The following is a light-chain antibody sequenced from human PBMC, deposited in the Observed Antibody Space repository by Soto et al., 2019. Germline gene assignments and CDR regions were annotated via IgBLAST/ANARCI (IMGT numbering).Light chain of an antibody. J-gene: IGKJ1*01. CDR1: QGISTY. Sequence: DIQMTQSPSSLSASLGDRVTITCRASQGISTYLNWYQHKPGKAPKLLIYAASSLQSGVPSRFSGSGSETDFTLTISSLQPEDFATYSCQHSTTWTFGQGTKVDIK. CDR2: AAS. CDR3: QHSTTWT. V-gene: IGKV1-39*01.